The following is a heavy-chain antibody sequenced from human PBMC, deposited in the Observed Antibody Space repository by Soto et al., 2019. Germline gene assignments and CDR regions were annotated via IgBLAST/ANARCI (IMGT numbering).Heavy chain of an antibody. CDR3: ARLKVDPEVPAAMPGSAFDI. CDR2: IIPIFGTA. CDR1: GGTFSSYA. Sequence: SVKVSCKASGGTFSSYAISWVRQAPGQGLEWMGGIIPIFGTANYAQKFQGRVTITADESTSTAYMELSSLRSEDTAVYYCARLKVDPEVPAAMPGSAFDIWGQGTMVTVS. V-gene: IGHV1-69*13. D-gene: IGHD2-2*01. J-gene: IGHJ3*02.